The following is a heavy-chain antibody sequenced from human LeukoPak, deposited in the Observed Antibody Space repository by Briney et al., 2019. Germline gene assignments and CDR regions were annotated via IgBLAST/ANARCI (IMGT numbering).Heavy chain of an antibody. CDR2: IYIRGST. D-gene: IGHD1-26*01. V-gene: IGHV4-59*01. CDR3: AKDWELGS. J-gene: IGHJ5*02. CDR1: GASISSYY. Sequence: SETLSLTCSVSGASISSYYWNWIRQPPGKGLEWIGNIYIRGSTNYNPSLESRVTISLDTPKDQFSLKLTSVTAADTAFYYCAKDWELGSWGQGTLVTVSS.